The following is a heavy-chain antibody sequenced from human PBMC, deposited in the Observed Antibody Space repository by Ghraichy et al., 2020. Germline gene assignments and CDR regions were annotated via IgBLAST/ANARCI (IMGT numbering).Heavy chain of an antibody. Sequence: SETLSLTCTVSGGSISSGGYYWSWIRQHPGKGLEWIGYIYYSGSTSYNPSLKSRVTISVDTSKNQFSLKLSSVTGADTAMYYCARRSGYIVGGMDGWGKGTTGTVSS. D-gene: IGHD3-3*01. J-gene: IGHJ6*04. V-gene: IGHV4-31*03. CDR2: IYYSGST. CDR3: ARRSGYIVGGMDG. CDR1: GGSISSGGYY.